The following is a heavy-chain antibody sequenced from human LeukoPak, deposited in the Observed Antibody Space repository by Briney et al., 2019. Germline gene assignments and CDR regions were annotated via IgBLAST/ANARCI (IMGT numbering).Heavy chain of an antibody. Sequence: GESLKISFKGSGYRFTSYWIGWVRPMPGKGLGWMGIIYPSDSDTRYSPSFQGQVTISADKSISTAYLQWSSLKASDTAMHYCARLAVAGTLVFDYWGQGTLVTVSS. D-gene: IGHD6-19*01. CDR3: ARLAVAGTLVFDY. J-gene: IGHJ4*02. V-gene: IGHV5-51*01. CDR2: IYPSDSDT. CDR1: GYRFTSYW.